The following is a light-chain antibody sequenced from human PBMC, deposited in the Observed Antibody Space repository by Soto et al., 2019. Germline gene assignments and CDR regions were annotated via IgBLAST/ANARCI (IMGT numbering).Light chain of an antibody. CDR1: QSVSSAY. J-gene: IGKJ2*01. Sequence: EIVLTQSPGTLSLSPGERATLSCRASQSVSSAYLAWYKQKPGQAPRVLIFDASSRATGIPDGFSGSGSGTDFTLTISRLEPEDFAVYYCQQYGNSPYTFGQGTKLEIK. V-gene: IGKV3-20*01. CDR2: DAS. CDR3: QQYGNSPYT.